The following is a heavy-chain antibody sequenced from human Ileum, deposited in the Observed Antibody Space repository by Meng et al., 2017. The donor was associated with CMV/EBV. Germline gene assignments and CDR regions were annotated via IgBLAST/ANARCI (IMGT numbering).Heavy chain of an antibody. J-gene: IGHJ4*02. CDR1: GFSVSRDY. CDR3: ARGDYDFWSGYYDY. D-gene: IGHD3-3*01. V-gene: IGHV3-53*01. Sequence: GGSLRLSCVVSGFSVSRDYMTWVRQAPGKGLEWLSIIYNDYSGASTYYADSVKGRFTISRDSSKNTLYLQMYSLRVEDTAVYYCARGDYDFWSGYYDYWGQGTLVTVSS. CDR2: IYNDYSGAST.